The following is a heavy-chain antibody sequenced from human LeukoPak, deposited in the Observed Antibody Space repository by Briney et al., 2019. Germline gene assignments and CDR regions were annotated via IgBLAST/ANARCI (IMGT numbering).Heavy chain of an antibody. V-gene: IGHV3-11*01. D-gene: IGHD3-22*01. CDR2: ISSSGSTI. CDR1: GFTFSDYY. Sequence: GGSLRLSCAASGFTFSDYYMSWIRQAPGKGLEWVSYISSSGSTIYYADSVKGRFTISRDNAKNLLYLQMNSLRAEDTAVYYCASPYSSGYYYPFDYWGQGTLVTVSS. CDR3: ASPYSSGYYYPFDY. J-gene: IGHJ4*02.